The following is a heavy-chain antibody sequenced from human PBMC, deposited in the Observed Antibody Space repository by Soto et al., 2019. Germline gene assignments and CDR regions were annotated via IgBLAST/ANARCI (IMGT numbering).Heavy chain of an antibody. D-gene: IGHD3-22*01. CDR2: IIPIFGTA. J-gene: IGHJ4*02. Sequence: ASVKVSCKASGGTFSSYAISWVRQAPGQGLEWMGGIIPIFGTANYAQKFQGRVTITADESTSTAYMELNSLRAEDTAVYYCAREIYDDYDSSGFDHWGQGTLVTVSS. V-gene: IGHV1-69*13. CDR1: GGTFSSYA. CDR3: AREIYDDYDSSGFDH.